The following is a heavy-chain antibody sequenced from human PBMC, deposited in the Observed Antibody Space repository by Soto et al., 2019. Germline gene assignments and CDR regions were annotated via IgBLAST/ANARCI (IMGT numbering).Heavy chain of an antibody. J-gene: IGHJ4*02. D-gene: IGHD3-10*01. V-gene: IGHV3-30*18. CDR1: GFTFSSYG. CDR2: ISYDGSNK. Sequence: QVQLVESGGGVVQPGRSLRLSCAASGFTFSSYGMHWVRQAPGKGLEWVAVISYDGSNKYYADSVKGRFTISRDNSKNPLYLQMNSLRAEDTAVYYCAKDYGSGSNLDYWGQGTLVTVSS. CDR3: AKDYGSGSNLDY.